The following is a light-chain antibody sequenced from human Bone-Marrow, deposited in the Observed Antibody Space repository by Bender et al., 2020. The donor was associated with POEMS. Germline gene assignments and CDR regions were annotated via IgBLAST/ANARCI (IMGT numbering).Light chain of an antibody. CDR2: EVT. J-gene: IGLJ2*01. CDR1: SRDIGHYNL. Sequence: QSALTQPASVSGSPGQSITISCTGTSRDIGHYNLVSWYQQFPGKAPRLMIYEVTKRPSGVSDRFSGSKSVYTASLSISGLQAGDEADYYCCSFTGSSHLFGGGTKVTVL. V-gene: IGLV2-23*02. CDR3: CSFTGSSHL.